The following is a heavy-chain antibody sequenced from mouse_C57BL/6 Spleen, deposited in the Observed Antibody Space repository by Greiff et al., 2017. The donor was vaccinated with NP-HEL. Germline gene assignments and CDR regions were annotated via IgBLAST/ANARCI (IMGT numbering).Heavy chain of an antibody. CDR3: ARDAYGSSNWYFDV. Sequence: DVKLQESGPGLVKPSQSLSLTCSVTGYSITSGYYWNWIRQFPGNKLEWMGYISYDGSNNYNPSLKNRISITRDTSKNQFFLKLNSVTTEDTATYYGARDAYGSSNWYFDVWGTGTTVTVSS. D-gene: IGHD1-1*01. CDR1: GYSITSGYY. V-gene: IGHV3-6*01. CDR2: ISYDGSN. J-gene: IGHJ1*03.